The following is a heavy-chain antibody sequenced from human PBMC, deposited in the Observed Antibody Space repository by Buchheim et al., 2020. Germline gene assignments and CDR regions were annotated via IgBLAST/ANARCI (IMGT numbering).Heavy chain of an antibody. CDR3: AKGPLLAGYSYGYVYY. J-gene: IGHJ4*02. D-gene: IGHD5-18*01. V-gene: IGHV3-30*18. CDR1: GFTFSSYG. Sequence: QVQLVESGGGVVQPGRSLRLSCAASGFTFSSYGMHWVRQAPGKGLEWVAVISYDGSNKYYADSVKGRFTISRDNSKNTLYLQMNSLRAEDTAVYYCAKGPLLAGYSYGYVYYWGQGTL. CDR2: ISYDGSNK.